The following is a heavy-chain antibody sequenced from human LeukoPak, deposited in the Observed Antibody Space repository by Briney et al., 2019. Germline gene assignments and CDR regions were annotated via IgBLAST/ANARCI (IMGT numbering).Heavy chain of an antibody. D-gene: IGHD3-9*01. CDR1: GGSISSGGYY. J-gene: IGHJ4*02. CDR3: ASHHYDILTGYSPFDY. CDR2: IYCSGST. Sequence: SETLSLTCTVSGGSISSGGYYWSWIRQHPGKGLEWIGYIYCSGSTYYNPSLKSRVTISVDTSKNQFSLKLSSVTAADTAVYYCASHHYDILTGYSPFDYWGQGTLVTVSS. V-gene: IGHV4-31*03.